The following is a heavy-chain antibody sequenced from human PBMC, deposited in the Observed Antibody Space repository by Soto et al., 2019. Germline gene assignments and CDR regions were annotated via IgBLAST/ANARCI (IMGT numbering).Heavy chain of an antibody. CDR2: IIPILGIA. CDR1: GGTFSSYA. V-gene: IGHV1-69*04. J-gene: IGHJ1*01. Sequence: ASVKVSCKASGGTFSSYAISWVRQAPGQGLEWMGRIIPILGIANYAQKFQGRVTITADKSTSTAYMELSSLRSEDTAVYYCAREVWKDDILTGYYNEYFQHWGQGTLVTVSS. CDR3: AREVWKDDILTGYYNEYFQH. D-gene: IGHD3-9*01.